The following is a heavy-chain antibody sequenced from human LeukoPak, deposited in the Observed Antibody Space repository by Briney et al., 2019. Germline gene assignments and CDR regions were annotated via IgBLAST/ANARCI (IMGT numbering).Heavy chain of an antibody. CDR3: APTAEAYTSWWKV. V-gene: IGHV1-2*02. D-gene: IGHD3-16*01. Sequence: ALVKVFCKASGYKFTDDYMHWVRQAPGQGLEFMGWINPDSGFTNYAQKFKGRVTMTRDTSISTAYLEVRSLTSDDTAVYYCAPTAEAYTSWWKVWGQGTLVTVSS. J-gene: IGHJ4*02. CDR2: INPDSGFT. CDR1: GYKFTDDY.